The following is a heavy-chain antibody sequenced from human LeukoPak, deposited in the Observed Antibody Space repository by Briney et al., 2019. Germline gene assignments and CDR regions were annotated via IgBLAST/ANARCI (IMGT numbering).Heavy chain of an antibody. Sequence: GASVKVSCKASGYTFTGYYMHWVRQAPGQGLEWMGWINPNSGGTNYAQKFQGRVTMTRDTSISTAYMELSRLRSDDTAVYYCARSRGSGYYLPFDYWGQGTLVTVSS. D-gene: IGHD3-22*01. CDR1: GYTFTGYY. CDR3: ARSRGSGYYLPFDY. CDR2: INPNSGGT. V-gene: IGHV1-2*02. J-gene: IGHJ4*02.